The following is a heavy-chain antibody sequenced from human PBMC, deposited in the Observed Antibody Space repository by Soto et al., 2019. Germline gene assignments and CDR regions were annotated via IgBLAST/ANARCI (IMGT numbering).Heavy chain of an antibody. D-gene: IGHD3-3*01. CDR1: GFTFSGFG. CDR3: TTVVDFWSDFDF. CDR2: IKSKTEGGTR. Sequence: GGSLRLSCAASGFTFSGFGMHWVRQASGKGLEWVGRIKSKTEGGTRDYAAPVKGRFTISRDDSKNTVYLQMNSLKAEDTAVYYCTTVVDFWSDFDFWGQGTLVTVSS. V-gene: IGHV3-15*01. J-gene: IGHJ4*02.